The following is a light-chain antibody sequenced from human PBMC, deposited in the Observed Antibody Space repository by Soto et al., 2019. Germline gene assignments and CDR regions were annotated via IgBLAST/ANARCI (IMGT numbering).Light chain of an antibody. Sequence: DIQMTQSPSSLSASVGDRVTITCRASQSISSYLNWYQQKPGKAPKLLISAASTLQSGVPSRFSGSGSGTEFTLTISSLQPEDFATYYCQHSYSTPLFGGGTKVEIK. V-gene: IGKV1-39*01. CDR2: AAS. CDR3: QHSYSTPL. J-gene: IGKJ4*01. CDR1: QSISSY.